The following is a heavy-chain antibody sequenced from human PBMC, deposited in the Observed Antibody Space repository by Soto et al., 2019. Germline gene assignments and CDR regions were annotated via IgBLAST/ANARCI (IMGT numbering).Heavy chain of an antibody. V-gene: IGHV4-30-2*01. D-gene: IGHD4-17*01. Sequence: QLQLQESGSGLVKPSQTLSLTGAVSGGSISSGGYSWSWIRQPPGKGLEWIGYIYHSGSTYYNPSLKCRVTISVDRSTNQISLTLSSVTAADTAVYYCARGMTTVTTFDYWRQGTLVTVSS. CDR1: GGSISSGGYS. J-gene: IGHJ4*02. CDR3: ARGMTTVTTFDY. CDR2: IYHSGST.